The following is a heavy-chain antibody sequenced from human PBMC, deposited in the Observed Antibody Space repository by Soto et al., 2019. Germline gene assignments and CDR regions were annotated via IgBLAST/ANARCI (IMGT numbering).Heavy chain of an antibody. CDR2: IDYSGAS. CDR1: GESFSGHF. Sequence: QVQLHQWGTGLLKPSETLSLTCSVSGESFSGHFWTWIRQPPGKGLEWIGEIDYSGASHYNASVKSRVSMSVDTTKKQVSLKVTSVTAADTDVYYCARGGITPSMFFFDYWGQGTLVIVSS. CDR3: ARGGITPSMFFFDY. V-gene: IGHV4-34*01. J-gene: IGHJ4*02. D-gene: IGHD3-10*02.